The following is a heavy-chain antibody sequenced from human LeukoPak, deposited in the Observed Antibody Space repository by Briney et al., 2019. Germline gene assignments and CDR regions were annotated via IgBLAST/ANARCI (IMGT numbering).Heavy chain of an antibody. J-gene: IGHJ5*02. Sequence: GGSLRLSCAASGFTFSRHWMHWVRQAPGKGLVWVSRIKGDQSTTNYADSVKGRFTISRDNAKNTLYLQMNSLRAEDTAVYYCARGRHCSSTSCYWDSNNWFDPWGQGTLVTVSS. CDR2: IKGDQSTT. V-gene: IGHV3-74*01. CDR1: GFTFSRHW. CDR3: ARGRHCSSTSCYWDSNNWFDP. D-gene: IGHD2-2*01.